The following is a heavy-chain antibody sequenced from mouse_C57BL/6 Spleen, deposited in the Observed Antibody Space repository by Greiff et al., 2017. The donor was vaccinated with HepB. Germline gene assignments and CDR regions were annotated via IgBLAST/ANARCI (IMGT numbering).Heavy chain of an antibody. Sequence: VKLVESGPGLVQPSQSLSITCTVSGFSLTSYGVHWVRQSPGKGLEWLGVIWSGGSTDYNAAFISRLSISKDNSKSQVFFKMNSLQADDTAIYYCARKGDGYYDYFDYWGQGTTLTVSS. J-gene: IGHJ2*01. D-gene: IGHD2-3*01. V-gene: IGHV2-2*01. CDR2: IWSGGST. CDR1: GFSLTSYG. CDR3: ARKGDGYYDYFDY.